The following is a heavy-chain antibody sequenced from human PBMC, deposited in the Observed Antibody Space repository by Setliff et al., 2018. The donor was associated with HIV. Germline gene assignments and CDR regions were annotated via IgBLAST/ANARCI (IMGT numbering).Heavy chain of an antibody. Sequence: PSETLSLTCTVSGGSISSGDYYWSWIRQPPGKGLEWIGYIYYSGSTYYNPSLKSRVTISVDTPKNQFSLKLSSVTAADTAVYYCARGFYDSSGYEYNWFDPWGQGTLVTVSS. V-gene: IGHV4-30-4*08. D-gene: IGHD3-22*01. J-gene: IGHJ5*02. CDR3: ARGFYDSSGYEYNWFDP. CDR2: IYYSGST. CDR1: GGSISSGDYY.